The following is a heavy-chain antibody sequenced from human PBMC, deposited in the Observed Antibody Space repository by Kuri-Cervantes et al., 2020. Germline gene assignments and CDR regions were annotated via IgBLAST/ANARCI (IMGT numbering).Heavy chain of an antibody. J-gene: IGHJ4*02. CDR2: ISGSGGST. Sequence: GGSLRLSCAASGFTFSSYAMSWVRQAPGKGLEWVSAISGSGGSTYYADSVKGRFTISRDNAQNSLYLRMNSQRAEDTAVYYCARVAAAGRGFDYWGQGTLVTVSS. CDR1: GFTFSSYA. CDR3: ARVAAAGRGFDY. D-gene: IGHD6-13*01. V-gene: IGHV3-23*01.